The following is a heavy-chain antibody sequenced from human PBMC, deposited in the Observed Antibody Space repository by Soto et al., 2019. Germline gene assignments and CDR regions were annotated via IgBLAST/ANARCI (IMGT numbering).Heavy chain of an antibody. Sequence: QVQLVESGGGVVQPGRSLRLSCAASGFTFSSYAMHWVRQAPGKGLEWVAVISYDGSNKYYADYVKGRFTISRDNSKNTLYLQINSLRAEDTAVYYCASSQSTTTVTDYWGQGTLVTVSS. V-gene: IGHV3-30-3*01. CDR3: ASSQSTTTVTDY. J-gene: IGHJ4*02. CDR2: ISYDGSNK. D-gene: IGHD4-17*01. CDR1: GFTFSSYA.